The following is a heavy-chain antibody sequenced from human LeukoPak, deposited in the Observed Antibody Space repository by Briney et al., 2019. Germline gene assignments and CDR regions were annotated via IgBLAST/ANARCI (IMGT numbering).Heavy chain of an antibody. CDR2: IYPGDSDT. Sequence: GESLKISCKGSGYSFTSYWIGWVRQMPGKGLEWMGIIYPGDSDTRYSPSFQGQVTISADKSISTAYLQWSSLKASDTAMYYCAREYYYDSSGGNWFDPWGQGTLVTVSS. CDR1: GYSFTSYW. J-gene: IGHJ5*02. CDR3: AREYYYDSSGGNWFDP. V-gene: IGHV5-51*01. D-gene: IGHD3-22*01.